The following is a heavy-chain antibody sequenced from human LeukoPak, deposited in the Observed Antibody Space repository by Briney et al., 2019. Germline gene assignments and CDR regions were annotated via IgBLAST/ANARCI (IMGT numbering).Heavy chain of an antibody. CDR1: GGSFSGYY. CDR2: INHRGRT. Sequence: PSETLSLTCAVYGGSFSGYYWSWIRQPPGKGRDWIGEINHRGRTNYNPSLKSRVPISVDTSKNQFSLQLSSVTAADTAVYYCARRAIVVVPAARGSSYNWNFFDYWGQGTLVSVSS. V-gene: IGHV4-34*01. D-gene: IGHD2-2*01. CDR3: ARRAIVVVPAARGSSYNWNFFDY. J-gene: IGHJ4*02.